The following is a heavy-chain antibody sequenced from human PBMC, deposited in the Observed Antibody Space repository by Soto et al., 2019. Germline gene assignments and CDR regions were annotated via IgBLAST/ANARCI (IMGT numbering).Heavy chain of an antibody. CDR2: ISGGGETI. D-gene: IGHD3-10*01. V-gene: IGHV3-11*01. CDR3: ASDPYYYASGY. J-gene: IGHJ4*02. Sequence: PGGSLRLSCAASGFIFSDLYMTWIRQAPGKGLEWLSYISGGGETIHYADSVKGRFTVSRDNARRSLYLQMNSLRAEDTAVYYCASDPYYYASGYWGQGTLVTVSS. CDR1: GFIFSDLY.